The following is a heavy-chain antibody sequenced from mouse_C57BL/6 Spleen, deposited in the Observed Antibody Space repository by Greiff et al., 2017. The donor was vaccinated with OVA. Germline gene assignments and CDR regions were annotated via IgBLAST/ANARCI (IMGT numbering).Heavy chain of an antibody. CDR1: GFTFSSYA. V-gene: IGHV5-4*01. CDR2: ISDGGSYT. Sequence: EVKLVESGGGLVKPGGSLKLSCAASGFTFSSYAMSWVRQTPEKRLEWVATISDGGSYTYYPDNVKGRFTISRDNAKNNLYLQMSHPKSEDTAMYYGARDLRPFDYWGQGTTLTVSS. CDR3: ARDLRPFDY. J-gene: IGHJ2*01.